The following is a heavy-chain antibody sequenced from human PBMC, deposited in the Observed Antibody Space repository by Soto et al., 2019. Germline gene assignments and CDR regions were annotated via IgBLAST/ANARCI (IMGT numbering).Heavy chain of an antibody. CDR3: AKGRGRTYYDSQWGYYYYGMDV. Sequence: EVQLLESGGGLVQPGGSLRLSCTASGFTFSSYAMSWVRQAPGKGLEWVSAISGSGGSTYYADSVKGRFTISRDNSKNTLFLQMNSLRAEDTAVYYCAKGRGRTYYDSQWGYYYYGMDVWGQGTTVTVSS. CDR1: GFTFSSYA. V-gene: IGHV3-23*01. D-gene: IGHD3-22*01. CDR2: ISGSGGST. J-gene: IGHJ6*02.